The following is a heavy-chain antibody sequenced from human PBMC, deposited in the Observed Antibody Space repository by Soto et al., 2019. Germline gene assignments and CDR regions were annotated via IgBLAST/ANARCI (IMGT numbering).Heavy chain of an antibody. CDR2: ISYDGSSE. Sequence: QLHLVESGGGVVRPGESLRLSCVDSGFSFRTYPMHWVRQAPGKGLEWVALISYDGSSEAYGESVRDRFTVSRDNSKNTLYLQLNSLRPEDTAVYYCATSSGYSNYFDYWGQGTLVTVSS. CDR3: ATSSGYSNYFDY. J-gene: IGHJ4*02. CDR1: GFSFRTYP. V-gene: IGHV3-30-3*01. D-gene: IGHD6-19*01.